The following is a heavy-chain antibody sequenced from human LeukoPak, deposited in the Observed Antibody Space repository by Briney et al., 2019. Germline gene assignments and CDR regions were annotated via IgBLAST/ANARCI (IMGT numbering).Heavy chain of an antibody. V-gene: IGHV3-21*01. CDR1: GFTFSSYE. Sequence: GGSLRLSCAASGFTFSSYEMNWVRQAPGKGLEWVSSISSSSSYIYYADSVKGRFTISRDNAKNSPYLQMNSLRAEDTAVYYCARDGIPYYDSSGYYYVYWGQGTLVTVSS. CDR3: ARDGIPYYDSSGYYYVY. D-gene: IGHD3-22*01. CDR2: ISSSSSYI. J-gene: IGHJ4*02.